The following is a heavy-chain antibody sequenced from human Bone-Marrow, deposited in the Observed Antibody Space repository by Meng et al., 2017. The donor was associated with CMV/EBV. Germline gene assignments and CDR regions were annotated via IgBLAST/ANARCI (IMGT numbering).Heavy chain of an antibody. Sequence: GGSLRLSCAASGFTFSYYWMTWVRQAPGKGLEWVSGISSGSGDSTNYADSVKGRFTISRDNSKNTLYLQMNSLRAEDTAVYYCAREGGPIAAAGTSHYWGQGTLVTVSS. J-gene: IGHJ4*02. V-gene: IGHV3-23*01. CDR2: ISSGSGDST. CDR3: AREGGPIAAAGTSHY. CDR1: GFTFSYYW. D-gene: IGHD6-13*01.